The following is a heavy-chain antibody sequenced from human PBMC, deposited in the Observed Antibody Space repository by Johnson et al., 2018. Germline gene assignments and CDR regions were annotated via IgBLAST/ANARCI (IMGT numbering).Heavy chain of an antibody. CDR2: ISYDGSNK. Sequence: QVQLVQSGGGVVQPGRSLRLSCAASGFTFSSYALHWVRQAPGKGLEWVAVISYDGSNKYYADSVTGRFTISRDNSKNTLYRQKNSLRAEDPAGYYCARYNKRPYYYGMDVWGQGTTVTVSS. V-gene: IGHV3-30-3*01. D-gene: IGHD1-14*01. J-gene: IGHJ6*02. CDR1: GFTFSSYA. CDR3: ARYNKRPYYYGMDV.